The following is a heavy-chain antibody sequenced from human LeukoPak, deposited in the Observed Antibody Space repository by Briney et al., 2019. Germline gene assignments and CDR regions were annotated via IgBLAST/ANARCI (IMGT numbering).Heavy chain of an antibody. CDR2: ISGSGSSA. CDR1: GFTFSSYA. V-gene: IGHV3-23*01. J-gene: IGHJ4*02. D-gene: IGHD2-2*01. CDR3: AKGPRVPAADYYFDD. Sequence: GGSLRLSCAASGFTFSSYAMTWVRQVPGKGLEWVTAISGSGSSAFYADSVKGRFTISRDNSKNMLYLQMNSLRAGDTAVYFCAKGPRVPAADYYFDDWGQGTLVTVSS.